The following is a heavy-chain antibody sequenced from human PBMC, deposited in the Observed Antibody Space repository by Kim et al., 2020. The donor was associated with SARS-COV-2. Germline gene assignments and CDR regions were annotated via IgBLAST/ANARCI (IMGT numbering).Heavy chain of an antibody. CDR2: INEGGHEA. CDR3: AKAGGVGTTDY. Sequence: GGSLRLSCAASGFTFSSYWMSWVRQAPGKGLEWVANINEGGHEAYYVDSLEGRFTISRDNAKNSLYLQMNSLRAEDTAVYFCAKAGGVGTTDYWGQGT. V-gene: IGHV3-7*03. D-gene: IGHD1-1*01. CDR1: GFTFSSYW. J-gene: IGHJ4*02.